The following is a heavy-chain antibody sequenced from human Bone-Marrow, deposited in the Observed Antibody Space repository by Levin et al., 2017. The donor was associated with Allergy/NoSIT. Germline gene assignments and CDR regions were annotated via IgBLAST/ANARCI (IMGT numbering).Heavy chain of an antibody. CDR1: GFTFSSYG. CDR3: AKGARSGWYFDY. CDR2: ISYDGSNK. Sequence: GGSLRLSCAASGFTFSSYGMHWVRQAPGKGLEWVAVISYDGSNKYYADSVKGRFTISRDNSKNTLYLQMNSLRAEDTAVYYCAKGARSGWYFDYWGQGTLVTVSS. D-gene: IGHD6-19*01. J-gene: IGHJ4*02. V-gene: IGHV3-30*18.